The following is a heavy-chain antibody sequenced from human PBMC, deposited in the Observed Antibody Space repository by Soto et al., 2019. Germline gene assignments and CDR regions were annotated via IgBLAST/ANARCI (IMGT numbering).Heavy chain of an antibody. J-gene: IGHJ4*02. CDR3: VRWGWDAAMYDC. V-gene: IGHV3-74*01. CDR1: GFTFSRYW. Sequence: EVQLVESGGGLVQPGGSLRLSCAASGFTFSRYWMHWVRQVPGKGLVWVSRMNSDGSTTNYADSVKGRFTISRDNAKNTLYLKMNSLIAEDTAVYCCVRWGWDAAMYDCWGQGTLVTVSS. D-gene: IGHD5-18*01. CDR2: MNSDGSTT.